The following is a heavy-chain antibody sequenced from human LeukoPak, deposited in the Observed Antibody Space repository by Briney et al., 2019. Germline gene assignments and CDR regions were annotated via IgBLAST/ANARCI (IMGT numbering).Heavy chain of an antibody. CDR3: AREDGSGSYLSAYFDY. V-gene: IGHV4-59*12. CDR2: IYYSGST. D-gene: IGHD3-10*01. Sequence: SETLSLTCTVSGGSISSYYWSWIRQPPGKGLEWIGYIYYSGSTNYNPSLKSRVTISVDTSKNQFSLKLSSVTAADTAVYYCAREDGSGSYLSAYFDYWGQGTLVTVSS. CDR1: GGSISSYY. J-gene: IGHJ4*02.